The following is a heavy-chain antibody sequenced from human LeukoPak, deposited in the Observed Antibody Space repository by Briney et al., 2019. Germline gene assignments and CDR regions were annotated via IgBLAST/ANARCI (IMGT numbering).Heavy chain of an antibody. Sequence: GGSLRLSCAASGFTFSSYAMSWVRQAPGKGLEWVSVISGSGGNTYYADSVKGRFTISRDNSKNTLSLQMNSLRAEDTAIYYCAKALAFDIWGQGTMVTVSS. CDR2: ISGSGGNT. J-gene: IGHJ3*02. V-gene: IGHV3-23*01. CDR1: GFTFSSYA. CDR3: AKALAFDI.